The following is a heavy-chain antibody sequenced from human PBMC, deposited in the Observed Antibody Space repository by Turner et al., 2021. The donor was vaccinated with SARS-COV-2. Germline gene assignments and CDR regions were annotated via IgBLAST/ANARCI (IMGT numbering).Heavy chain of an antibody. V-gene: IGHV4-39*01. J-gene: IGHJ6*02. CDR3: ARHHWGYYSARTYDHYGMDV. D-gene: IGHD1-26*01. Sequence: QLQLQEPGPGLGRLPETLSLTCTVPGAPSPGSTYYWGWSPKPQGKGLEWMGSIYYSGITYNKPTHKSRATISVDTSKKQFSMKQCSVTAADTAVYDSARHHWGYYSARTYDHYGMDVWGQGTTVTVSS. CDR1: GAPSPGSTYY. CDR2: IYYSGIT.